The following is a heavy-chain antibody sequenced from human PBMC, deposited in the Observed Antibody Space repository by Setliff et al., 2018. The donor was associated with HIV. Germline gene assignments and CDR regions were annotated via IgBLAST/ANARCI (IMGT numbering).Heavy chain of an antibody. D-gene: IGHD2-21*02. Sequence: GASVKVSCKSSGGSFNTFDLHWVRQAPGQGLEWVGGIIPILRVETYARRFQDRVKITADKSTNTAFMELTSLTSDDTAIYYCARERVQCTDDCYHFHDWGQGTRVTVSS. CDR1: GGSFNTFD. CDR2: IIPILRVE. CDR3: ARERVQCTDDCYHFHD. J-gene: IGHJ1*01. V-gene: IGHV1-69*10.